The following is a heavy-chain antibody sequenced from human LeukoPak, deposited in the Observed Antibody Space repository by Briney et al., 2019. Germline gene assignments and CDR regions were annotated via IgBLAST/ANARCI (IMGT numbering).Heavy chain of an antibody. J-gene: IGHJ4*02. CDR3: ARDPGGSFDY. Sequence: GGSLRLSCAASGFTFSSYAMSWVRQAPGKGLEWVSAISGSGGSTYDADSVKGRFTISRDNSKSTLYLQMNSLRPEDTAVYYCARDPGGSFDYWGQGTLVTVSS. D-gene: IGHD1-26*01. V-gene: IGHV3-23*01. CDR1: GFTFSSYA. CDR2: ISGSGGST.